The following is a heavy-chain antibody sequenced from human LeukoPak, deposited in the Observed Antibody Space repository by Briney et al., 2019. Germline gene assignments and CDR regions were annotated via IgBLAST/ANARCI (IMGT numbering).Heavy chain of an antibody. J-gene: IGHJ3*02. V-gene: IGHV3-21*01. D-gene: IGHD5-18*01. CDR3: ARAPLGIPFAGTFDI. CDR2: ISSSSSYI. CDR1: GFTFSSYS. Sequence: GGSLRLSCAASGFTFSSYSMNWVRQAPGKGLEWVSSISSSSSYIYYADSVKGRFTISRDNAKNSLYLQMNSLRAEDTAVYYCARAPLGIPFAGTFDIWGQGTMVTVS.